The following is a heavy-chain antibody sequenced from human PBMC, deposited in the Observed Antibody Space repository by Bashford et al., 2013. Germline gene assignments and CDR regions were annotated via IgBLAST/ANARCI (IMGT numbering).Heavy chain of an antibody. CDR1: DYKFYQVIG. CDR2: IYPDDSDT. D-gene: IGHD3-10*01. J-gene: IGHJ5*02. V-gene: IGHV5-51*01. Sequence: GESLKXSXKGRLDYKFYQVIGSAGCARCRKGLEWMGIIYPDDSDTRYSPSFQGQVTISADKSSNTAYLQWSSLTASDSAMYFCARHGEIWSGELLFGVSFFYDTWGQGTQVTVSS. CDR3: ARHGEIWSGELLFGVSFFYDT.